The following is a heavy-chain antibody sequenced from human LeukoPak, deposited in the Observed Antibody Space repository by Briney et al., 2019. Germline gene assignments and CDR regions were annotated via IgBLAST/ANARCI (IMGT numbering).Heavy chain of an antibody. D-gene: IGHD5-12*01. CDR2: ISSSSSYM. J-gene: IGHJ4*02. CDR1: GFTFSTYT. Sequence: GGSLRLSCAASGFTFSTYTMNWVRQAPGKGLEWVSFISSSSSYMYYADSVKGRFSISRDNTKKSLYLQMNSLRAEDTAVYYCARDFSGYDYNFDYWGQGTLVTVSS. CDR3: ARDFSGYDYNFDY. V-gene: IGHV3-21*01.